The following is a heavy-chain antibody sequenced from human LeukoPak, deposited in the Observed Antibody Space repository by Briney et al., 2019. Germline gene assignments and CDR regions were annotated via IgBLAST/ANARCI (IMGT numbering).Heavy chain of an antibody. CDR2: IYTTGST. Sequence: SETLSLTCTVSGGSISNYYWSWIRQPAGKGLEWLGRIYTTGSTNYNPSLRSRVTMSVDTSKNQFSLKLSSVTAADTAVYYCARDYCGGDCYTSYHYYYMDVWGKGTTVTVSS. J-gene: IGHJ6*03. V-gene: IGHV4-4*07. CDR1: GGSISNYY. CDR3: ARDYCGGDCYTSYHYYYMDV. D-gene: IGHD2-21*02.